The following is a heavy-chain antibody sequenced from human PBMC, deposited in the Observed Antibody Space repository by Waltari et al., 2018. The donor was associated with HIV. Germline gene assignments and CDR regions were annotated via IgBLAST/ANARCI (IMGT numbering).Heavy chain of an antibody. CDR2: ITTYNIV. CDR1: GFSFNDYS. Sequence: QVLLVESGGGLVKPGGSLRLSCAASGFSFNDYSLSWIRQAPGKGLEWVSHITTYNIVSYAVSVKGRFTMSRDNPKTTLYLEMNNLRADDTAVYYCARGLRIFQTVQYYFDNWGQGALVTVSS. D-gene: IGHD4-17*01. J-gene: IGHJ4*02. V-gene: IGHV3-11*01. CDR3: ARGLRIFQTVQYYFDN.